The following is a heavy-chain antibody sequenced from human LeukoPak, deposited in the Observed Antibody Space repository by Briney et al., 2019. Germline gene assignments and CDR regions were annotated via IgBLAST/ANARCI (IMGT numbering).Heavy chain of an antibody. CDR1: GGSISGYY. CDR3: ARGQDIASYWGYYYMDV. V-gene: IGHV4-59*01. J-gene: IGHJ6*03. CDR2: IYYSGST. Sequence: SETLSLTCTVSGGSISGYYWSWIRQPPGKGLEWIGYIYYSGSTNHNPSLKSRVTISVDTSKNQFSLKLSSMTAADTAVYYCARGQDIASYWGYYYMDVWGKGTTVTVSS. D-gene: IGHD5/OR15-5a*01.